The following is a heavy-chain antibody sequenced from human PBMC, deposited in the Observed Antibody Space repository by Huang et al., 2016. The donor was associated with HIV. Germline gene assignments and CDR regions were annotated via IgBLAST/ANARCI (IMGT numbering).Heavy chain of an antibody. CDR3: ARGLRFCRGGDCFPTHFQH. D-gene: IGHD2-21*02. V-gene: IGHV4-34*02. CDR1: GCSFSGYQ. J-gene: IGHJ1*01. CDR2: INHSGSA. Sequence: QVRLEQWGAGLLKPSETLSLTCAVYGCSFSGYQWTVIRQSPGKGLEWIGEINHSGSATYNPSLKTLVTITGDMLKNQFALKMTSLTVTDTAVYFCARGLRFCRGGDCFPTHFQHWSQG.